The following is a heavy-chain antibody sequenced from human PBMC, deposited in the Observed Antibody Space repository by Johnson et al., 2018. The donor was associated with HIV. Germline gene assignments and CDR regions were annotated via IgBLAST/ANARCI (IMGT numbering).Heavy chain of an antibody. CDR1: GFTFGDYA. CDR3: ARDLRLVYDAFDI. Sequence: VQLVESGGGLVQPGRSLRLSCTASGFTFGDYAMSWVRQAPGKGLEWVGFIRSKAYGGTTEYAASVKGRFTISRDDSKNSLDLQMNSLRAEDTAVYYCARDLRLVYDAFDIWGQGTMVTVSS. J-gene: IGHJ3*02. D-gene: IGHD6-19*01. CDR2: IRSKAYGGTT. V-gene: IGHV3-49*04.